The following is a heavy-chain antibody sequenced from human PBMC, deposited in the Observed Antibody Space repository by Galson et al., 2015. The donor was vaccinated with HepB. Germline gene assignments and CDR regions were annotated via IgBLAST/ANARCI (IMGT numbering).Heavy chain of an antibody. CDR3: ARDSDSSGYCLDY. V-gene: IGHV7-4-1*02. J-gene: IGHJ4*02. Sequence: SVKVSCKASGYTFTSYAMNWVRQAPGQGLEWMGWINTNTGNPTYAQGFTGRFVFSLDTSVSTAYLQISSLKAEDTAVYYCARDSDSSGYCLDYWAREPWSPSPQ. D-gene: IGHD3-22*01. CDR1: GYTFTSYA. CDR2: INTNTGNP.